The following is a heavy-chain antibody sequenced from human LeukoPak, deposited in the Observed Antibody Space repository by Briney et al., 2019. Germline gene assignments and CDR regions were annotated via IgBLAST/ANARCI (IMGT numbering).Heavy chain of an antibody. D-gene: IGHD6-6*01. CDR1: GYTFTSYY. J-gene: IGHJ6*02. CDR2: INPSGGST. Sequence: ASVKVSCKASGYTFTSYYMRWVRQAPGQGLEWMGIINPSGGSTSYAQKFQGRVTMTRDTSTSTVYMELSSLRSEDTAVYYCARDGGEYSSSQAYYYYGMDVWGQGTTVTVSS. V-gene: IGHV1-46*01. CDR3: ARDGGEYSSSQAYYYYGMDV.